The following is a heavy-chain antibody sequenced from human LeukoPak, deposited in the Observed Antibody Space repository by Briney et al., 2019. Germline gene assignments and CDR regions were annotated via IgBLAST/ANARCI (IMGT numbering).Heavy chain of an antibody. J-gene: IGHJ4*02. CDR1: GGTFSSYA. V-gene: IGHV1-69*13. CDR3: ARWPSLGVARRYYFDY. D-gene: IGHD1-1*01. CDR2: IIPIFDTA. Sequence: SVKVSCKASGGTFSSYAISWVRQAPGQGLEWMGGIIPIFDTANYAQKFQGRVTITADESTSTAYMELSSLRPEDTAVYYCARWPSLGVARRYYFDYWGQGTLVTVSS.